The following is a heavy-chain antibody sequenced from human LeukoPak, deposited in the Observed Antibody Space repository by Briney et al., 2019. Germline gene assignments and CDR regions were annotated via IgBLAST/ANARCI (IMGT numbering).Heavy chain of an antibody. Sequence: ASVKVSCKASGYTFTNYGISWVRRAPGQGLEWMAWISANNGETRYAQKFQGRVILTTDTTTTTAYMDLRNLRSDDTAVYYCARDACVSCGGDCCHDPWGQGTLVTVSS. J-gene: IGHJ5*02. CDR2: ISANNGET. CDR3: ARDACVSCGGDCCHDP. V-gene: IGHV1-18*01. D-gene: IGHD2-21*02. CDR1: GYTFTNYG.